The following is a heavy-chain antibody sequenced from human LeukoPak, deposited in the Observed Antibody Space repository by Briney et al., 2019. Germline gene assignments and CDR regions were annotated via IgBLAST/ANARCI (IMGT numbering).Heavy chain of an antibody. Sequence: SETLSLTCAVYGGSFSGYYWSWIRQPPGKGLEWIGEINHSGSTNYNPSLKSRVTISVDTSKNQFSLKLSSVTAADTAVYYCARHGPYYYDSSGYINRIHYYFYYMDVWGKGTTVTISS. J-gene: IGHJ6*03. D-gene: IGHD3-22*01. CDR1: GGSFSGYY. V-gene: IGHV4-34*01. CDR3: ARHGPYYYDSSGYINRIHYYFYYMDV. CDR2: INHSGST.